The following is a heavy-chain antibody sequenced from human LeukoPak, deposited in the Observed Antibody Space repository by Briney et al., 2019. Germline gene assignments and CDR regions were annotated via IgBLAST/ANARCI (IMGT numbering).Heavy chain of an antibody. CDR1: GGIFSSYA. CDR3: ARDLVAARPGWFDP. D-gene: IGHD6-6*01. V-gene: IGHV1-18*01. J-gene: IGHJ5*02. CDR2: ISAYNGDT. Sequence: ASVKVSCKASGGIFSSYAISWMRQAPGQGLEWMGWISAYNGDTKYAQKFQGRVTMTTETPTSTAYMELRSLRYDDTAVYYCARDLVAARPGWFDPWGQGTLVTVSS.